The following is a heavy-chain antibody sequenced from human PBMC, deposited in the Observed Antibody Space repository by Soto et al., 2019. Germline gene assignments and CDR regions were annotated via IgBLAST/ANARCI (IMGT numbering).Heavy chain of an antibody. V-gene: IGHV3-53*01. Sequence: EVQLVESGGGLIQPGGSLRLSCAVSGFTVSNNYMSWVRQAPGKGLEGVSVIYSGGYTAYGDSVKGRFTISRDNSKNTLSLQMNTLSAAAPAFYSGAPHPGGGGYWGQGTLVTVSS. CDR1: GFTVSNNY. J-gene: IGHJ4*02. CDR2: IYSGGYT. D-gene: IGHD3-10*01. CDR3: APHPGGGGY.